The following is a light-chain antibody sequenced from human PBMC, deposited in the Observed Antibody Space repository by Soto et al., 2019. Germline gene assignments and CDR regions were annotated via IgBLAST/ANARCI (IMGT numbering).Light chain of an antibody. J-gene: IGLJ1*01. Sequence: QSVLTQPASVSGSPGQSITISCTGTSSDVGGYNYVSWYQHHPGKAPKLMIYDVRYRPSGVSGRFSGSKSGNTASLTISGLQAEDEADYYCSSYTSISTLWVFGTGTKLTVL. V-gene: IGLV2-14*03. CDR2: DVR. CDR1: SSDVGGYNY. CDR3: SSYTSISTLWV.